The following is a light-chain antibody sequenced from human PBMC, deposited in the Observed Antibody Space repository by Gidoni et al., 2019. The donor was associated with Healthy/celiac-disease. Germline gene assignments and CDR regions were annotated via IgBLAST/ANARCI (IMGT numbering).Light chain of an antibody. V-gene: IGKV1-5*03. CDR3: QQYNSYWT. CDR2: KAS. Sequence: DIQMTQSPSTLSASVGDRVTITCRASQSISSWLAWYQSDPGKAPKLLIYKASSLESGVPSRFSGSGSGTEFTLTISSLQPDDFATYYCQQYNSYWTFGQGTKVEIK. J-gene: IGKJ1*01. CDR1: QSISSW.